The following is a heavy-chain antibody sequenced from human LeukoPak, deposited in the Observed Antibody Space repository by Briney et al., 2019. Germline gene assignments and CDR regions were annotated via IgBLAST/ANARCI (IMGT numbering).Heavy chain of an antibody. CDR3: VWELRSFDY. CDR2: ISAYNGNT. V-gene: IGHV1-18*01. Sequence: ASVRVSCKASGYTFTSYGISWVRQAPGQGLEWMGWISAYNGNTNYAQKLQGRVTMTTDASTSTAYMELRSLRSDDTAVYYCVWELRSFDYWGQGTLVTVSS. J-gene: IGHJ4*02. CDR1: GYTFTSYG. D-gene: IGHD3-16*01.